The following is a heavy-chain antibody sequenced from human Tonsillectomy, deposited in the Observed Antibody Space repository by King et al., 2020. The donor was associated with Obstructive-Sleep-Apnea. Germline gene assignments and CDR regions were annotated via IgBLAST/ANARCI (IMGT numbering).Heavy chain of an antibody. J-gene: IGHJ6*02. Sequence: VQLVQSGAEVKKPGASVKVSCKASGYTFTSYDINWVRQATGKGLEWRGWMKPNSGNTGYAQKFQGRVTMTRNTSISTAYMELSSLRSEDTAMYYCAILGYCSSTSCYAPYYYYYGMDVWGQGPTVTVSS. CDR3: AILGYCSSTSCYAPYYYYYGMDV. CDR2: MKPNSGNT. D-gene: IGHD2-2*01. V-gene: IGHV1-8*01. CDR1: GYTFTSYD.